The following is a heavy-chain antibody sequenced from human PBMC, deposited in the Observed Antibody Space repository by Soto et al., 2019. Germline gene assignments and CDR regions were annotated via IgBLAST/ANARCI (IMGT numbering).Heavy chain of an antibody. Sequence: SETLSLTCTVSGLSVTSDSYWSWIRQAPGKGLEWIGYAYYRGGTRYNPSLKSRLTISVDTSKNQFSLSLSSVTPTDTAVYYCARDLGQGNTPAHNYFDFGGQGSLVTVS. CDR2: AYYRGGT. CDR1: GLSVTSDSY. V-gene: IGHV4-61*01. J-gene: IGHJ4*02. D-gene: IGHD3-16*01. CDR3: ARDLGQGNTPAHNYFDF.